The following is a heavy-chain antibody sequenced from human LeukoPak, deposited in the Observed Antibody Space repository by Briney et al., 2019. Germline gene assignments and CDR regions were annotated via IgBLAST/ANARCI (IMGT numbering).Heavy chain of an antibody. Sequence: GGSLRLSCAASGFTFSNYCVTWVRQAPGKALEWVSSISGSGDSTYYADSVKGRFAISRDNSKDTLYLQMNSLRVEDTAIYYCAKYGAPGWSGDLDYWGQGTLVTVSS. V-gene: IGHV3-23*01. CDR3: AKYGAPGWSGDLDY. J-gene: IGHJ4*02. CDR2: ISGSGDST. CDR1: GFTFSNYC. D-gene: IGHD4/OR15-4a*01.